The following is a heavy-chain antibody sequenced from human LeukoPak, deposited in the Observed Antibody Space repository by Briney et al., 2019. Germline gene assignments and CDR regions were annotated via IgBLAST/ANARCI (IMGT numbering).Heavy chain of an antibody. CDR1: GGSISSGSYY. D-gene: IGHD4/OR15-4a*01. V-gene: IGHV4-61*02. CDR3: ARGHDYAGSFDY. J-gene: IGHJ4*02. Sequence: SETLSLTCIVSGGSISSGSYYRSWIRQPAGKGLEWIGRIYTSGSTNYNPSLKRRVTISADTCKNQFSLKLSSVTAADTSVYYSARGHDYAGSFDYWGQGTLVTVSP. CDR2: IYTSGST.